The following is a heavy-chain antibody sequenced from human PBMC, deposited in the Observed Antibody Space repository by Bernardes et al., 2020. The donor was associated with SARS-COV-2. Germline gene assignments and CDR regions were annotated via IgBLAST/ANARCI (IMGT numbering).Heavy chain of an antibody. J-gene: IGHJ2*01. CDR3: ARGSAAVVSHFMLLFANWYFDL. CDR2: INASGST. CDR1: SGSLRGYY. D-gene: IGHD2-15*01. Sequence: SETLSLTCAVYSGSLRGYYWGWIRQPPGKGLEWIGDINASGSTKYNPALKSRVTISVDPSKNQFSLKLNSVTAADTAVYYCARGSAAVVSHFMLLFANWYFDLWGRATLVTVSS. V-gene: IGHV4-34*01.